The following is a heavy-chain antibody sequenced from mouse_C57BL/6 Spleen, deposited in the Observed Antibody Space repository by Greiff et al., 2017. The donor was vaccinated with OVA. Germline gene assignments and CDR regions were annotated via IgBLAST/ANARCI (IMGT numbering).Heavy chain of an antibody. J-gene: IGHJ4*01. Sequence: VQLQQSGAELVRPGASVTLSCKASGYTFTDYEMHWVKQTPVHGLEWIGAIDPETGGTAYNQKFKGKAILTADKSSSTAYMELRSLTSEDSAVYYCTRLRQGYYAMDYWGQGTSVTVSS. CDR2: IDPETGGT. V-gene: IGHV1-15*01. CDR3: TRLRQGYYAMDY. CDR1: GYTFTDYE. D-gene: IGHD2-12*01.